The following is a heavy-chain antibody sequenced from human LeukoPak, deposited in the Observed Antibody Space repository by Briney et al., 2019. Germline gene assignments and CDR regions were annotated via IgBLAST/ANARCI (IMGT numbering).Heavy chain of an antibody. V-gene: IGHV1-2*02. Sequence: GVSVKVSCKASGYTFTGYYFHWVRQAPGQGLEWMGWINPNSGGTNYAQRFQGRVTMTRDTSISTGYMELTRLRSDDTAVYYCARGGPIAVAGRQNDYWGQGTLVTVSS. CDR3: ARGGPIAVAGRQNDY. CDR2: INPNSGGT. D-gene: IGHD6-19*01. J-gene: IGHJ4*02. CDR1: GYTFTGYY.